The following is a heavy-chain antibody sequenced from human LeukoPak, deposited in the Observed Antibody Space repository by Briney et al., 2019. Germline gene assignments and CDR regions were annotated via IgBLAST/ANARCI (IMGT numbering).Heavy chain of an antibody. V-gene: IGHV3-53*01. CDR2: ISPGGTL. J-gene: IGHJ4*02. CDR1: GFNVGSDY. D-gene: IGHD3-10*01. Sequence: PGGSLRLSCAVSGFNVGSDYMSWVRQAPGKGLEWVSAISPGGTLYHVDSVKGRFTISRDLFKNTLDLQMNSLRAEDTAVYYCVRERFHGSGAPKFDFWGQGTLVTVSS. CDR3: VRERFHGSGAPKFDF.